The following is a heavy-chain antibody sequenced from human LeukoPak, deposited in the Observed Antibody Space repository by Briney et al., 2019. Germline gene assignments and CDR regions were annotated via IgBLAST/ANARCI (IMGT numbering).Heavy chain of an antibody. CDR1: GFSFSSYW. CDR2: IRQDESER. Sequence: VSLRLSCEGSGFSFSSYWMTWVRQLPGKGPEWVANIRQDESERYFADSVKGRFTISRDNAKKSVYLHMSSLRAEDTALYYCARLSAYDYGSYFYYYMDVWGKGTTVTVSS. V-gene: IGHV3-7*01. J-gene: IGHJ6*03. CDR3: ARLSAYDYGSYFYYYMDV. D-gene: IGHD3-10*01.